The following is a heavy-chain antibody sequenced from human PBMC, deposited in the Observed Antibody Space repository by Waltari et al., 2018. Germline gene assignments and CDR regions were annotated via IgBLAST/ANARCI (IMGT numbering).Heavy chain of an antibody. CDR3: AKEGASGYDFDY. CDR1: GFTFEDYT. J-gene: IGHJ4*02. CDR2: ISWDGGST. D-gene: IGHD5-12*01. Sequence: EVQLVESGGVVVQPGGSLRLSCAASGFTFEDYTMHWVRQAPGKGLEWVSLISWDGGSTYYADSVKGRFTISRDNSKNSLYLQMNSLRTEDTALYYCAKEGASGYDFDYWGQGTLVTVSS. V-gene: IGHV3-43*01.